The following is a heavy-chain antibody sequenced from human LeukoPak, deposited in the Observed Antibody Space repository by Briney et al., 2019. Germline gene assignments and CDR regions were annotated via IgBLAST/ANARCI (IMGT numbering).Heavy chain of an antibody. CDR3: ARAEYSSSSWGLDY. CDR2: IVPIFGTA. V-gene: IGHV1-69*13. Sequence: ASVKVSCKASGGTFSSYAISWVRQAPGQGLEWMGGIVPIFGTANYAQKFQGRVTITADESTSTAYMELSSLRSEDTAVYYCARAEYSSSSWGLDYWGQGTLVTVSS. CDR1: GGTFSSYA. D-gene: IGHD6-6*01. J-gene: IGHJ4*02.